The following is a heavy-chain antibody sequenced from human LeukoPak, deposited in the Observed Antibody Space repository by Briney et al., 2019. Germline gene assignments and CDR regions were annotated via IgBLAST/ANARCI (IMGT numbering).Heavy chain of an antibody. CDR2: IYYSGST. V-gene: IGHV4-59*08. CDR3: ARLEQWLSDFDY. D-gene: IGHD6-19*01. CDR1: GGSISSYY. Sequence: PSETLSLTCTVSGGSISSYYWSWVRQPPGKGLEWIGYIYYSGSTYYNPSLKSRVTISVDTSKNQFSLKLSSVTAADTAVYYCARLEQWLSDFDYWGQGALVTVSS. J-gene: IGHJ4*02.